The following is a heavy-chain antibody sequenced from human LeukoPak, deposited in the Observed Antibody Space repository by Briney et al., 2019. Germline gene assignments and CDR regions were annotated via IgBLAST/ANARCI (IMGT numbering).Heavy chain of an antibody. CDR1: GFTFSDYY. CDR3: AKDLGGWSNWFDP. D-gene: IGHD6-19*01. V-gene: IGHV3-11*04. J-gene: IGHJ5*02. Sequence: GGSLRLSCAASGFTFSDYYMSWIRQAPGKGLEWVSYISSSGGTIYYADSVKGRFTISRDNAKNSLFLQMNTLRAEDTAVYYCAKDLGGWSNWFDPWGQGTPVTVSS. CDR2: ISSSGGTI.